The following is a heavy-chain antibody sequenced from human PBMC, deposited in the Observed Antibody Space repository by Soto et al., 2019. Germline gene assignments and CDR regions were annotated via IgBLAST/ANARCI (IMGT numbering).Heavy chain of an antibody. CDR2: IYPGDSDT. Sequence: GESLKISCKGSGYSFTSYWIGWVRQMPGKGLEWMGIIYPGDSDTRYSPSFQGQVTISADKSISTAYLQWSRLKASDTVIYYCARRKSSRWYDACDIWGQGTMVTVSS. V-gene: IGHV5-51*01. CDR1: GYSFTSYW. J-gene: IGHJ3*02. D-gene: IGHD6-13*01. CDR3: ARRKSSRWYDACDI.